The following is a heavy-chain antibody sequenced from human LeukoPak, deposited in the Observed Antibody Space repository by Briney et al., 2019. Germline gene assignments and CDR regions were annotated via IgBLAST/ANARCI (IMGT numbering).Heavy chain of an antibody. V-gene: IGHV1-18*01. J-gene: IGHJ5*02. D-gene: IGHD5-18*01. CDR2: ISAYNGNT. CDR3: ARRPNARTYCYGNSGEGP. Sequence: ASVKVSCKASGYTFTSYGISWVRQAPGQGLEWMGWISAYNGNTNYAQKLQGRVTMTTDTSTSTAYMELRSLRSADTAVYYCARRPNARTYCYGNSGEGPWGQGTLVTVSS. CDR1: GYTFTSYG.